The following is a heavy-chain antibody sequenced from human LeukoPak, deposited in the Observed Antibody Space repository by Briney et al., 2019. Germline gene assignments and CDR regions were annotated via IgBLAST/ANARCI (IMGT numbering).Heavy chain of an antibody. CDR3: AREPLGYCSSTSCYHGAAFDI. CDR2: IYYSGST. V-gene: IGHV4-39*07. D-gene: IGHD2-2*01. Sequence: KSSETLSLTCTVSGGSISSSSYYWGWIRQPPGKGLEWIGSIYYSGSTYYNPSLKSRVTISVDTSKNQFSLKLSSVTAADTAVYYCAREPLGYCSSTSCYHGAAFDIWGQGTMVTVSS. CDR1: GGSISSSSYY. J-gene: IGHJ3*02.